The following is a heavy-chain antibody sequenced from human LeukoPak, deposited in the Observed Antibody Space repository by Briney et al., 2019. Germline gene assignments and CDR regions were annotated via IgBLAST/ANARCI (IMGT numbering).Heavy chain of an antibody. CDR1: GGSFSGYY. V-gene: IGHV4-59*08. Sequence: PSETLSLTCAVYGGSFSGYYWSWIRQPPGKGLEWIGYIYYSGSTNYNPSLKSRVTISVDTSKDQFSLKLSSVTAADTAVYYCARHLYTDWFDPWGQGTLVTVSS. CDR2: IYYSGST. D-gene: IGHD2-2*02. J-gene: IGHJ5*02. CDR3: ARHLYTDWFDP.